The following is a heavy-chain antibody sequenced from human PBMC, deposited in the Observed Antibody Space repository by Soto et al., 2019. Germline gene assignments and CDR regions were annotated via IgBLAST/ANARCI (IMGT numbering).Heavy chain of an antibody. Sequence: GGSLRLSCAASGFTFSSYAMSWVRQAPGKGLGWVSAISGSGGSTYYADSVKGRFTISRDNSKNTLYLQMNSLRAEDTAVYYCAKEFGIAARPKPCGMDVWGQGTTVTVSS. CDR1: GFTFSSYA. CDR3: AKEFGIAARPKPCGMDV. D-gene: IGHD6-6*01. J-gene: IGHJ6*02. CDR2: ISGSGGST. V-gene: IGHV3-23*01.